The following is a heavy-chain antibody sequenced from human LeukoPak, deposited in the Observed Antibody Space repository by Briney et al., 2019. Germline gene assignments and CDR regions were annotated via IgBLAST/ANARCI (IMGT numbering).Heavy chain of an antibody. V-gene: IGHV4-30-2*01. J-gene: IGHJ3*02. Sequence: SETLSLTCAVSGGSISSGGYSWSWIRQPPGKGLEWIGYIYHSGSTYYNPSLKSRVTISVDRSKNQFSLKLSSVTAADTAVYYCARPYCSSTSCALDAFDIWGQGTMVTVSS. CDR2: IYHSGST. CDR1: GGSISSGGYS. D-gene: IGHD2-2*01. CDR3: ARPYCSSTSCALDAFDI.